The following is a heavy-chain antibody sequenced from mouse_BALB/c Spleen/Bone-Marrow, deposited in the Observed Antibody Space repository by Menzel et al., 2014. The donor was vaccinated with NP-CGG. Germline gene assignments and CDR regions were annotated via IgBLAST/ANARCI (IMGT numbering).Heavy chain of an antibody. CDR2: INPSNGRT. CDR3: ARSSYYYGSSYVNAMDY. V-gene: IGHV1S81*02. J-gene: IGHJ4*01. D-gene: IGHD1-1*01. Sequence: VQLQQSGAELVKPGASVKLSCKASGYIFTSYWMHWVKQRPGQGLEWIGEINPSNGRTNYNEKFKSKATLTVDKSSSTAYMQLSSLTSEDSAVYYCARSSYYYGSSYVNAMDYWGQGTSVTVSS. CDR1: GYIFTSYW.